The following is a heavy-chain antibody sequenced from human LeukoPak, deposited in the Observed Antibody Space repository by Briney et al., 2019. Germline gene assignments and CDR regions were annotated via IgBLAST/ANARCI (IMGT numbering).Heavy chain of an antibody. CDR3: ARDSNYYYYGMDV. Sequence: GGSLRLSCAASGFTFSNAWMSWVRQAPGKGLEWVGRIKSKTDGGTTDYAAPVKGRFTISRDNSKNTLYLQMNSLRAEDTAVYYCARDSNYYYYGMDVWGQGTTVTVSS. V-gene: IGHV3-15*01. CDR1: GFTFSNAW. J-gene: IGHJ6*02. CDR2: IKSKTDGGTT.